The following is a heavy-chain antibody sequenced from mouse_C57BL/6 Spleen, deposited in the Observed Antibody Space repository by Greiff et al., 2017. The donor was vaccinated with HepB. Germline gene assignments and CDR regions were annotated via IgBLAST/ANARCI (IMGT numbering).Heavy chain of an antibody. D-gene: IGHD3-2*02. V-gene: IGHV1-82*01. CDR1: GYAFSGSW. Sequence: QVQLQQSGPELVKPGASVKISCKASGYAFSGSWMNWVKQRPGKGLEWIGRIYPGDGDTNYNGKFKGKATLTADKSSSTAYMQLSSLTSEDSAVYVCALAAQASFAYWGQGTLVTVSA. J-gene: IGHJ3*01. CDR3: ALAAQASFAY. CDR2: IYPGDGDT.